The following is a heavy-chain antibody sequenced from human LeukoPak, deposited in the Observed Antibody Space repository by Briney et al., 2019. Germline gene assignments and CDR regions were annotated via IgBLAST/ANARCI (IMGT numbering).Heavy chain of an antibody. CDR3: ATESGFFRFWSGYFGWFDP. J-gene: IGHJ5*02. D-gene: IGHD3-3*01. Sequence: ASVKVSCKVSGYTLTELSMHWVRQAPGKGLEWMGGFDPEDGETIYAQKFQGRVTMTEDTSTDTAYMELSSLRSEDTAVYYCATESGFFRFWSGYFGWFDPWGQGTLVTVSS. V-gene: IGHV1-24*01. CDR1: GYTLTELS. CDR2: FDPEDGET.